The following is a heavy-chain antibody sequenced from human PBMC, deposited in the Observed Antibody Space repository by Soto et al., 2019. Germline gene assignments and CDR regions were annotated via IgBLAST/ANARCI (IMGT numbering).Heavy chain of an antibody. V-gene: IGHV3-30*18. CDR2: ISHDGSRK. CDR3: VKDYGIAVAGAENVFDV. J-gene: IGHJ4*02. D-gene: IGHD6-19*01. Sequence: QVHLVESGGGVVQAGRSLRLSCSASGFAFNIYGVHWVRQAPGKGLEWVAVISHDGSRKYYADSVKGRFTISRDNSKNTLYMQMNRLRVDDTAVYYCVKDYGIAVAGAENVFDVWGQGTLVSVSS. CDR1: GFAFNIYG.